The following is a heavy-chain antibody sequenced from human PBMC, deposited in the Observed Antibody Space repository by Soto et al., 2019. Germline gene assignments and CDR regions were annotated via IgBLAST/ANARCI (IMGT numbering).Heavy chain of an antibody. CDR1: GYTFTGYY. CDR2: INPNSGGT. CDR3: ARGPPTYDSSGYYFDY. J-gene: IGHJ4*02. D-gene: IGHD3-22*01. Sequence: QVQLVQSGAEVKKPGASVKVSCKASGYTFTGYYMHWVRQAPGQGLEWMGWINPNSGGTNYAQKFQGWVTMTRDTSISTAYMELSRLRSDDTAVYYCARGPPTYDSSGYYFDYWSQGTLVTVSS. V-gene: IGHV1-2*04.